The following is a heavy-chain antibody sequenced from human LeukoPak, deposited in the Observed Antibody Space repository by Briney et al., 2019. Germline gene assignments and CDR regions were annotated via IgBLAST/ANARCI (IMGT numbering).Heavy chain of an antibody. CDR1: GFNFGYNG. J-gene: IGHJ3*01. CDR2: ITYDGATT. Sequence: PGGSLRLSCVASGFNFGYNGMHWVRQAPGKGLEWLTVITYDGATTNYVDTVKGRFTISRDNSKNTVYLQMNSLRAEDTAVYYCAKDRGTITMTQDVWGQGTMITVSS. CDR3: AKDRGTITMTQDV. D-gene: IGHD3-22*01. V-gene: IGHV3-30*18.